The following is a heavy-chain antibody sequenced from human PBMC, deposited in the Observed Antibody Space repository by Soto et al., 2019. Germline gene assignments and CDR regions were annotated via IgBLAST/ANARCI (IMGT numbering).Heavy chain of an antibody. Sequence: ASVKVSCKASGYTFTSYDINWVRQATGQGLEWMGWMNPNSGNTGYAQKFQGRVTMTRNTSISTAYMELSSLRSEDTAVYYCATYYDFWSGYDKVSPIDYRGQGTLVTVSS. CDR2: MNPNSGNT. V-gene: IGHV1-8*01. CDR1: GYTFTSYD. J-gene: IGHJ4*02. D-gene: IGHD3-3*01. CDR3: ATYYDFWSGYDKVSPIDY.